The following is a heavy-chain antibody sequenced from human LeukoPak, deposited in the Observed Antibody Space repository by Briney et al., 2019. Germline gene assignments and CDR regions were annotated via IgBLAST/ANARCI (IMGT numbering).Heavy chain of an antibody. Sequence: SETLSLTCAVYDGSFSGYYWNWIRQPPGKGLEWIGEIHQSGNTNYNPSLKSRLTISVDTSKNQFSLRLNSVTAADTAVYYCARLWGGTKRRQWLVKDYYYYMDVWGKGTTVTISS. J-gene: IGHJ6*03. D-gene: IGHD6-19*01. CDR3: ARLWGGTKRRQWLVKDYYYYMDV. V-gene: IGHV4-34*01. CDR1: DGSFSGYY. CDR2: IHQSGNT.